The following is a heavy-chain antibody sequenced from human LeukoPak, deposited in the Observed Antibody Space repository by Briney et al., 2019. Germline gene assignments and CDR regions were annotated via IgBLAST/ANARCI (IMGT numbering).Heavy chain of an antibody. CDR1: GGSISSYY. CDR3: ARGRLTNYYYYMDV. CDR2: IYYSGST. J-gene: IGHJ6*03. Sequence: SETLSLTCTVSGGSISSYYWSWIRQPPGKGLEWIGYIYYSGSTNYNPSLKSRVTISVDTSKNQFSLELSSVTAADTAVYYCARGRLTNYYYYMDVWGKGTTVTVSS. V-gene: IGHV4-59*01. D-gene: IGHD6-19*01.